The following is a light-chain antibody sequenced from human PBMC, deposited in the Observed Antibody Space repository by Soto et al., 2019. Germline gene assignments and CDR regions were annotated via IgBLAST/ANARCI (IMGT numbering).Light chain of an antibody. V-gene: IGKV3-15*01. J-gene: IGKJ4*01. CDR3: HQYNTWPLT. CDR2: DAS. CDR1: QTIRSD. Sequence: EVAMAQTAVTLSVSPGERATLPCRASQTIRSDLAWYQQKPGQAPRLLISDASTRATSIPARFNGSGSGTEFTLAISSLQSEDFAIYYCHQYNTWPLTFGGGTKVDIK.